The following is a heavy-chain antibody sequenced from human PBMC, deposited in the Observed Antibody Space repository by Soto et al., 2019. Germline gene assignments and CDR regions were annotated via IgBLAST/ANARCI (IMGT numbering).Heavy chain of an antibody. D-gene: IGHD5-12*01. CDR3: ARGGGLYYFDY. CDR1: GGSISSYY. J-gene: IGHJ4*02. CDR2: IYYSGIT. V-gene: IGHV4-59*01. Sequence: SETLSLTCTVSGGSISSYYWSWIRQPPGKGLEWIGYIYYSGITDYNPSLKSRVTISVDTSKSQFSLKLSSVTAADTAVYYCARGGGLYYFDYWGQGTLVTVS.